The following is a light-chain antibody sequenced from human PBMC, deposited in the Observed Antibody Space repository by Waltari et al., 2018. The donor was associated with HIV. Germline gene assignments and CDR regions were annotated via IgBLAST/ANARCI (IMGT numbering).Light chain of an antibody. CDR2: DAS. V-gene: IGKV3-11*01. CDR3: QQRSNWPPT. CDR1: QSVSSY. J-gene: IGKJ2*01. Sequence: EIVLTQSPATLSLSPGDRATLTCRASQSVSSYLACNQQKPRQAPRLLISDASTRATGIPARFSGSGSETDFTLTISSLEPEDFAVYYCQQRSNWPPTFGQGTKLEIK.